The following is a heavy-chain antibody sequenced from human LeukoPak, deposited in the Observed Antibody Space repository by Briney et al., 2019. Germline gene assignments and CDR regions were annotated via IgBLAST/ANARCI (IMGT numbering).Heavy chain of an antibody. D-gene: IGHD3-22*01. CDR3: AGLNYYDSSGYPQTEYFQH. J-gene: IGHJ1*01. V-gene: IGHV1-69*05. CDR1: GYTFTSYD. CDR2: IIPIFGTA. Sequence: GASVKVSCKASGYTFTSYDINWVRQATGQGLEWMGRIIPIFGTANYAQKFQGRVTITTDESTSTAHMELSSLRSEDTAVYYCAGLNYYDSSGYPQTEYFQHWGQGTLVTVSS.